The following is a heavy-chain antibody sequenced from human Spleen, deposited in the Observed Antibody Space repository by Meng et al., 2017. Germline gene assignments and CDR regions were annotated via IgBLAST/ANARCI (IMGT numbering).Heavy chain of an antibody. Sequence: QLQLQESGPGLVKPSETLSLTCTVSGGSISSSSYYWGWIRQPPGKGLEWIGEIYHSGRANYIPTLKSRVTISVDKSKNQFSLDLRSVIAADTAVYFCARNLVGSSLDYWGQGTLVTVSS. CDR3: ARNLVGSSLDY. V-gene: IGHV4-39*07. CDR1: GGSISSSSYY. D-gene: IGHD1-14*01. J-gene: IGHJ4*02. CDR2: IYHSGRA.